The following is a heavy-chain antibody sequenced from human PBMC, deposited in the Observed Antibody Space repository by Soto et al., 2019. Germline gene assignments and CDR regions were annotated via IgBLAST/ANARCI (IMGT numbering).Heavy chain of an antibody. J-gene: IGHJ3*01. CDR1: GYSFTSYW. V-gene: IGHV5-51*01. CDR2: IYPGDSDT. D-gene: IGHD4-17*01. CDR3: ARCGYGGNSQDSFYV. Sequence: PGESLNISCKGSGYSFTSYWIGWVRQMPGKGLEWMGIIYPGDSDTRYSPSFQGQVTISADKSISTAYLQWSSLKASDTAMYYCARCGYGGNSQDSFYVCVPGTMVTVSS.